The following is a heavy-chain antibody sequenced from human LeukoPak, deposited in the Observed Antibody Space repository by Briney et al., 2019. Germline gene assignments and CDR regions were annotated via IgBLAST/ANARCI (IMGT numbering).Heavy chain of an antibody. Sequence: SETLSLTCAVYGGSFSGYYWSWIRQPPGKGLEWIGEINHSGSTNYNPSLKSRVTISVDTSKNQFSLKLSSVTAADTAVYYCARGDGSHRYWGQGTLVTVSS. D-gene: IGHD1-26*01. J-gene: IGHJ4*02. V-gene: IGHV4-34*01. CDR3: ARGDGSHRY. CDR1: GGSFSGYY. CDR2: INHSGST.